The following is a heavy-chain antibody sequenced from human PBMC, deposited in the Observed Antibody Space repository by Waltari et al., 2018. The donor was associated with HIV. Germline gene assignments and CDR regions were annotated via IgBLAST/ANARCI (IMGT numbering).Heavy chain of an antibody. D-gene: IGHD5-18*01. Sequence: QPQLQESGPGLVKPSETLSLICTVSGDSARNSRYYWGWFRQPPGKGLEWIGSMYYIERIFYNPSLKSRVTMSLDSSKNQFSLKLTSVTAADTAVYFCARHWEAMANQPLDLWGRGTLVTVSS. CDR3: ARHWEAMANQPLDL. V-gene: IGHV4-39*01. J-gene: IGHJ5*02. CDR1: GDSARNSRYY. CDR2: MYYIERI.